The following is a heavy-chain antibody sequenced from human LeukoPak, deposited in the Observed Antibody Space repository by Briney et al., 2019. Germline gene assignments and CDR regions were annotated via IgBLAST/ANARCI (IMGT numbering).Heavy chain of an antibody. CDR2: ISGSGAST. CDR1: GFTVRSYD. J-gene: IGHJ5*02. D-gene: IGHD3-3*01. CDR3: AKGNPIFGPGGWFLP. Sequence: AGGSLRLSCAVSGFTVRSYDMSWVRQAPGKGLEWVSGISGSGASTDYADSVKGRFTISRDNSKHTFYLQMNSLRAEDTAIYYCAKGNPIFGPGGWFLPWGQGTMVTVSS. V-gene: IGHV3-23*01.